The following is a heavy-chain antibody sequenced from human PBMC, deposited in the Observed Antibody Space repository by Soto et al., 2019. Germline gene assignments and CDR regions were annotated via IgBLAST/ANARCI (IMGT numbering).Heavy chain of an antibody. CDR3: AREGSYDILTVYYTRLWFDY. CDR1: GFTFSSYG. CDR2: IWYGGSNK. J-gene: IGHJ4*02. D-gene: IGHD3-9*01. V-gene: IGHV3-33*01. Sequence: QVQLVESGGGVVQPGRSLRLSCAASGFTFSSYGMHWVRQAPGKGLEWVAVIWYGGSNKYYADSVKGRFTISRDNSKNTQYLQMNSLGVEDTSVYYCAREGSYDILTVYYTRLWFDYWGQGTLVIVSS.